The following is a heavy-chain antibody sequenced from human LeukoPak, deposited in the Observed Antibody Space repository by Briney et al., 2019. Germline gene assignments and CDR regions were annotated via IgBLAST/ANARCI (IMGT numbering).Heavy chain of an antibody. CDR3: AGRNKYSSGWYSDY. D-gene: IGHD6-19*01. Sequence: PGRSLRLSCAASGFPFSGYWMTWVRQAPGRGLEWVATIKEDGSEAYFGDSVKGRFAISRDNAKNSLYLQMNSLRGEDTAVYYCAGRNKYSSGWYSDYWGQGTLVTVSS. CDR2: IKEDGSEA. CDR1: GFPFSGYW. V-gene: IGHV3-7*05. J-gene: IGHJ4*02.